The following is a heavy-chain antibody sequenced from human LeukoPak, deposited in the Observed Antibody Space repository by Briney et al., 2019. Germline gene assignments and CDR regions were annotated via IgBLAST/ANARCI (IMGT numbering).Heavy chain of an antibody. CDR1: GYSFTSYW. CDR3: ARRAVTTRGYYYYYMDV. D-gene: IGHD4-11*01. CDR2: IYPGGSDT. J-gene: IGHJ6*03. V-gene: IGHV5-51*01. Sequence: GESLKISCKGSGYSFTSYWIGWVRQLPGKGLEWMGIIYPGGSDTRYSPSFQGQVTISADKSISTAYLQWSSLKASDTAMYYCARRAVTTRGYYYYYMDVWGKGTTVTVSS.